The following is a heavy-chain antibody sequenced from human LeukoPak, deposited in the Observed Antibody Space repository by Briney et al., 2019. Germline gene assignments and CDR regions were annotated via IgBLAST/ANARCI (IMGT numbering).Heavy chain of an antibody. Sequence: PGGSLRLSCAASGFTFSTYSMNGVRQAPGKGLEWVSSISSSSDYIHYADSLKGRFTISRDNAKNSLYLQMNSLRAEDTAAYYCARDPRGSSSFWGQGTLVTVSS. CDR3: ARDPRGSSSF. CDR2: ISSSSDYI. V-gene: IGHV3-21*06. CDR1: GFTFSTYS. D-gene: IGHD6-6*01. J-gene: IGHJ4*02.